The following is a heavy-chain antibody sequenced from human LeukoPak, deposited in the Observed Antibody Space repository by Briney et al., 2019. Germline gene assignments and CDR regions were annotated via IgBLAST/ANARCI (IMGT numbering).Heavy chain of an antibody. CDR3: ARAHIGNDLFIAY. D-gene: IGHD2-21*01. CDR2: IHPYSGAT. V-gene: IGHV1-2*02. J-gene: IGHJ4*02. Sequence: GSSVTVSCKASGYAFTGYYMHWLRQAPGQGLEWMGWIHPYSGATNYGQKIQGRVTMTRDTSISTAYMDLSSLTSHDTAVYYCARAHIGNDLFIAYWGQGTLVTVSS. CDR1: GYAFTGYY.